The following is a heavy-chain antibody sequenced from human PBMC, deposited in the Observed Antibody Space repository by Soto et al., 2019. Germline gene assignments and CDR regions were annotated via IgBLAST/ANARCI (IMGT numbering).Heavy chain of an antibody. CDR2: ISSSSSTI. V-gene: IGHV3-48*02. CDR3: ARDSGGDYDFWSGYYYYFDY. D-gene: IGHD3-3*01. Sequence: GGSLRLSCAASGFTFSSYSMNWVRQAPGKGLEWVSYISSSSSTIYYADFVKGRFTISRDNAKNSLYLQMNSLRDEDTAVYYCARDSGGDYDFWSGYYYYFDYWGQGTLVTVSS. J-gene: IGHJ4*02. CDR1: GFTFSSYS.